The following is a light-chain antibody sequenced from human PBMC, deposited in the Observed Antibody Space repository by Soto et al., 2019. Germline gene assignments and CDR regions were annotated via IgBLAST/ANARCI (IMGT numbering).Light chain of an antibody. CDR3: QQYYNNPRT. J-gene: IGKJ1*01. Sequence: AIRMTQSPSSFSASAGDRVTITCRASQGIGNYLAWYQQKPGKAPKLLIYGASTLQSGVPLKFSGSGSGTDFTLTISCLQSEDFATYYCQQYYNNPRTFGQGTKVEIK. V-gene: IGKV1-8*01. CDR1: QGIGNY. CDR2: GAS.